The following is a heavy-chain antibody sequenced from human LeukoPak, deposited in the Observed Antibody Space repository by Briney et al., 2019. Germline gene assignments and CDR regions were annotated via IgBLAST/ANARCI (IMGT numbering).Heavy chain of an antibody. Sequence: GGSLRLSCAASGFTFSSYWMSWVRQAPGKGLEWVAWHFASNKYYAESVRGRFTMSRDNSKSTLYLQMDSLRVEDTAVYYCARDLCSTTSCFDYWGQGTLVSVSS. J-gene: IGHJ4*02. V-gene: IGHV3-33*08. CDR1: GFTFSSYW. CDR3: ARDLCSTTSCFDY. CDR2: WHFASNK. D-gene: IGHD2-2*01.